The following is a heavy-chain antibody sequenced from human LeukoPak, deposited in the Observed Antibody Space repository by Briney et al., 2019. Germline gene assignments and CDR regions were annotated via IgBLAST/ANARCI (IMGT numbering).Heavy chain of an antibody. CDR1: GFTFSDYY. CDR3: ARDYGHWFDP. CDR2: ISGSGSYT. Sequence: GGSLRLSWAASGFTFSDYYMSWIRQAPGKGLEWVSYISGSGSYTNYADSVKGRFIISRDNAKHSLYLQMNSLRAEDTAVYYCARDYGHWFDPWGQGTLVTVSS. J-gene: IGHJ5*02. V-gene: IGHV3-11*05. D-gene: IGHD3-10*01.